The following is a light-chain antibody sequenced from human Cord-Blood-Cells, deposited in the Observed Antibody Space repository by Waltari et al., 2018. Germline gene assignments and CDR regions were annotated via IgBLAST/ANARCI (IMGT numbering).Light chain of an antibody. CDR2: AAS. V-gene: IGKV1-39*01. J-gene: IGKJ5*01. Sequence: DIPMTQSPSSLPASVGDRVTITCRASQSIISYLNWYQQKPGKAPKLLIYAASSLQSGVPSRFSGSGSGTDFTLTISSLQPEDFATYYCQQCYSTSITFGQGTRLEIK. CDR3: QQCYSTSIT. CDR1: QSIISY.